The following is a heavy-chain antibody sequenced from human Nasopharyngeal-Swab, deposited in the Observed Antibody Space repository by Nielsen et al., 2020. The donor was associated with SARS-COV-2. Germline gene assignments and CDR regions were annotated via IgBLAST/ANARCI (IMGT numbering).Heavy chain of an antibody. J-gene: IGHJ6*02. V-gene: IGHV4-61*01. D-gene: IGHD1-26*01. CDR1: GGSVSSGSYY. Sequence: SETLSLTCTVSGGSVSSGSYYWSWIRQPPGKGLEWIGYIYYSGSTNYNPSLKSRVTISVDASKNQFSLKLSSVTAADTAVYYCARGRRYYYADYGMDVWGQGTTVTVSS. CDR2: IYYSGST. CDR3: ARGRRYYYADYGMDV.